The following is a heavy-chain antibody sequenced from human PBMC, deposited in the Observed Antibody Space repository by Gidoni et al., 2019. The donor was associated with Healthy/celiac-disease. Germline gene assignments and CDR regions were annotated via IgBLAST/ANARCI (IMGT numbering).Heavy chain of an antibody. J-gene: IGHJ5*02. V-gene: IGHV1-69*01. CDR2: IIPICGTA. Sequence: QVQLGQSGAEVKKPGASVKVSCKGSGGTFSSYAISWVRQAPGQGLEGMGGIIPICGTANYAQKFQGRVTITADESTSTAYMELSSLRSEDTAVYYCARGGSSSCYYWFDLWGQGTLVTVSS. CDR3: ARGGSSSCYYWFDL. CDR1: GGTFSSYA. D-gene: IGHD6-13*01.